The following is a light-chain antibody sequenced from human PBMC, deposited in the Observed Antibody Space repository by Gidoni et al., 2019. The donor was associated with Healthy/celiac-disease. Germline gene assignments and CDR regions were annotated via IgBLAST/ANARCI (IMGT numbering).Light chain of an antibody. V-gene: IGKV1-5*03. CDR3: QHHWT. Sequence: DIQMTQSPSTLSASVGDRVTITCRASQSISSWLAWYQQKPGKAPKLLIYKASSLESGVPSRFSGSGSGTEFTRTISSLQPDDFATYYCQHHWTFGQGTKVEIK. CDR2: KAS. CDR1: QSISSW. J-gene: IGKJ1*01.